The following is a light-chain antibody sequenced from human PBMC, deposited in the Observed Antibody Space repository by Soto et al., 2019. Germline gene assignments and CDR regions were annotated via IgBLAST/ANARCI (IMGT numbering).Light chain of an antibody. CDR1: SSDVGGYNY. CDR2: EVS. Sequence: QSVLTQPASVSGSPGQSITISCTGTSSDVGGYNYVSWYQQHPGKAPKLMIYEVSNRPSGVSNRFSGSKSGDTASLTISGLQAEDEADYYCSSYTSSSTPDVFRT. V-gene: IGLV2-14*01. CDR3: SSYTSSSTPDV. J-gene: IGLJ1*01.